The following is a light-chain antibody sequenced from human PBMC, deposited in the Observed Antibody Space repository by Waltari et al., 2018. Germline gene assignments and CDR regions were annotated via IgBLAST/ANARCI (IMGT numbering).Light chain of an antibody. CDR3: QHRGNWPYT. J-gene: IGKJ2*01. Sequence: DIVLTQSPVTLSLSPGERATLSCRTSQSVQTYLIWYQQRPGQAPRLLMYDASNRATGVPARFSGSGSGTDFTLTITSLEPEDFAVYYCQHRGNWPYTFGQGTRLEI. CDR1: QSVQTY. V-gene: IGKV3-11*01. CDR2: DAS.